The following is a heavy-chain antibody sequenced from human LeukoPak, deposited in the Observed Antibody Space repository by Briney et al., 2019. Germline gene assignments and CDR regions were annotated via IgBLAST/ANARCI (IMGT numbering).Heavy chain of an antibody. CDR2: IYPGDSDT. CDR3: ARRVGDYYGSGSFYS. D-gene: IGHD3-10*01. Sequence: GESLKISCKGSGYSFTTNWIAWVRQMPGKGLEWMGTIYPGDSDTRYSPSFEGQVTISADKSISTAYLQWRSLEASDTAMYYCARRVGDYYGSGSFYSWGQGTLVTVSS. V-gene: IGHV5-51*01. J-gene: IGHJ4*02. CDR1: GYSFTTNW.